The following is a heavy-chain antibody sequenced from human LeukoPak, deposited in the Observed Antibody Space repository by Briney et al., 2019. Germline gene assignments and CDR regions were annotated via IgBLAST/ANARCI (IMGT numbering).Heavy chain of an antibody. J-gene: IGHJ4*02. CDR1: GGSISSSSYY. CDR2: IYYSGST. Sequence: SETLSLTCTVSGGSISSSSYYWGWIRQPPGKGLEWIGSIYYSGSTYYNPSLKSRVTISVDTSKNQFSLKLSSVTAADTAVYYCARSAIVATNHDYWGQGTLVTASS. V-gene: IGHV4-39*01. D-gene: IGHD5-12*01. CDR3: ARSAIVATNHDY.